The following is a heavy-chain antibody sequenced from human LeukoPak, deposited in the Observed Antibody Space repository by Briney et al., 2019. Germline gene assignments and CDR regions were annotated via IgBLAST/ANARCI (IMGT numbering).Heavy chain of an antibody. CDR3: ARDGGYSYGYSYYFDY. D-gene: IGHD5-18*01. J-gene: IGHJ4*02. Sequence: GGSLRLSCAASGFTFSSYAMHWVRQAPGKALEYVSAISSNGGSTYYANSVKARFTISRDNSKNTLYLQMGSLRAEDMAVYYCARDGGYSYGYSYYFDYWGQGTLVTVSS. V-gene: IGHV3-64*01. CDR2: ISSNGGST. CDR1: GFTFSSYA.